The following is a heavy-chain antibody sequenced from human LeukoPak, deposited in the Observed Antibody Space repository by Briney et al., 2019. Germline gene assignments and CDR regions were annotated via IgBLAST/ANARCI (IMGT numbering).Heavy chain of an antibody. V-gene: IGHV3-9*01. CDR2: ISWNSGSI. Sequence: GGSLRLSCAASGFTFDDYAMHWVRQAPGKGLEWVSGISWNSGSIGYADSVKGRFTISRDNAKNSLYLQMNSLRAEDTAVYYCTKVSQWGVYYGLDVWGQGTTVTVSS. J-gene: IGHJ6*02. CDR1: GFTFDDYA. CDR3: TKVSQWGVYYGLDV. D-gene: IGHD6-19*01.